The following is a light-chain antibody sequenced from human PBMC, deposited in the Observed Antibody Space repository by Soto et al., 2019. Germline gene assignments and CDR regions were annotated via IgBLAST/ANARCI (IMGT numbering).Light chain of an antibody. J-gene: IGKJ4*01. Sequence: DIQLTQSPSFLSASVGDKVTITCRASQAISRSLACYQQNPGKAPKLLIYGASTLQSGVPSRFSGSGSGTEFTLTIGSLQPEDFATYYCQQLNSYPLTFGGGAKVEMK. CDR1: QAISRS. V-gene: IGKV1-9*01. CDR2: GAS. CDR3: QQLNSYPLT.